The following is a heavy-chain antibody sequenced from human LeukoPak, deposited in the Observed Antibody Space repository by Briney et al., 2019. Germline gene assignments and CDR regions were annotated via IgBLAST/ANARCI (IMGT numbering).Heavy chain of an antibody. Sequence: SETLSLTCTVSRGSISSAGYYWSWIRQPAGKGLEWIGRVYTSGRTNYIPSLKSRVTISLDTSNKQFSLKLSSVTAANTAVYYCARGSNWNSYDYWGQGTLVTVSS. CDR3: ARGSNWNSYDY. CDR1: RGSISSAGYY. D-gene: IGHD1-1*01. V-gene: IGHV4-61*02. CDR2: VYTSGRT. J-gene: IGHJ4*02.